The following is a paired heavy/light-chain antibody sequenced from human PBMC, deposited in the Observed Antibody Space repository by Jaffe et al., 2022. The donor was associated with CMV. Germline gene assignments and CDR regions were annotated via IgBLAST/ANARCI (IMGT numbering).Light chain of an antibody. CDR3: QQSYSTLSWT. V-gene: IGKV1-39*01. J-gene: IGKJ1*01. CDR2: AAS. CDR1: QSISSY. Sequence: DIQMTQSPSSLSASVGDRVTITCRASQSISSYLNWYQQKPGKAPKLLIYAASSLQSGVPSRFSGSGSGTDFTLTISSLQPEDFATYYCQQSYSTLSWTFGQGTKVEIK.
Heavy chain of an antibody. V-gene: IGHV3-21*01. J-gene: IGHJ6*02. CDR1: GFTFSSYS. D-gene: IGHD4-17*01. CDR3: ARERLTVTTLPGLSYYYYGMDV. CDR2: ISSSSSYI. Sequence: EVQLVESGGGLVKPGGSLRLSCAASGFTFSSYSMNWVRQAPGKGLEWVSSISSSSSYIYYADSVKGRFTISRDNAKNSLYLQMNSLRAEDTAVYYCARERLTVTTLPGLSYYYYGMDVWGQGTTVTVSS.